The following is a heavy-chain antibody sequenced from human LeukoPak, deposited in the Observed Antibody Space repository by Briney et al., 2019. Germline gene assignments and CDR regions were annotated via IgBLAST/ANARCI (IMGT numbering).Heavy chain of an antibody. V-gene: IGHV1-2*02. D-gene: IGHD6-19*01. CDR2: INPNSGGT. CDR3: ARDWGIAVAGTSSVY. CDR1: GYTFTGYY. Sequence: ASVKVSCKASGYTFTGYYMHWVRQAPGQGLEWMGWINPNSGGTNYAQKFQGRVTMTRDMSTSTVYMELSSLRSEDTAVYYCARDWGIAVAGTSSVYWGQGTLVTVSS. J-gene: IGHJ4*02.